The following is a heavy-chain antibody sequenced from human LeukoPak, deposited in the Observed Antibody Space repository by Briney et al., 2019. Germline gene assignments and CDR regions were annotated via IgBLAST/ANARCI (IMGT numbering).Heavy chain of an antibody. CDR2: IYHSGST. J-gene: IGHJ4*02. V-gene: IGHV4-39*07. D-gene: IGHD3-3*01. CDR1: GGSISNSDYF. Sequence: SETLSLTCTVSGGSISNSDYFWVWIRQPPGKGLEWIGSIYHSGSTYYNPSLKSRVTISVDTSKNQFSLKLSSVTAADTAVYYCARAEWGLVDYWGQGTLVTVSS. CDR3: ARAEWGLVDY.